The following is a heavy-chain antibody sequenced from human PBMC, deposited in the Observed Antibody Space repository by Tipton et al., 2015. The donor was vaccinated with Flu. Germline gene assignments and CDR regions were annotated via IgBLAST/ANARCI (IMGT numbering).Heavy chain of an antibody. CDR1: GFTFSSYA. Sequence: SLRLSCAASGFTFSSYAMSWVRQAPGKGLEWVSAISGSGGSTYYADSVKGRFTISRDNSKNTLYLQMNSLRAEDTAVYYCAKDDSEYQLLYGWYFDLWGRGTLVTVSS. V-gene: IGHV3-23*01. D-gene: IGHD2-2*02. CDR2: ISGSGGST. CDR3: AKDDSEYQLLYGWYFDL. J-gene: IGHJ2*01.